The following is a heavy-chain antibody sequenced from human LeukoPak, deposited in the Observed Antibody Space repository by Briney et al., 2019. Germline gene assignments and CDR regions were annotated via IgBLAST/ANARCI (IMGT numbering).Heavy chain of an antibody. D-gene: IGHD6-6*01. CDR2: IYYSGST. CDR1: AGSISSYY. CDR3: ARGGSTSSDFDF. Sequence: SETLSLTCTVSAGSISSYYWSWIRQPPGKGLEWIGYIYYSGSTNYNPSLKSRVTMSVDTSKNQFSLKLSSVTAADTAVYYCARGGSTSSDFDFWGQGPLVTVSS. J-gene: IGHJ4*02. V-gene: IGHV4-59*01.